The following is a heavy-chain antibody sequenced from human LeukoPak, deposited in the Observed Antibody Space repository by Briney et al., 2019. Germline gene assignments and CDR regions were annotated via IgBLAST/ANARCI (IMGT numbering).Heavy chain of an antibody. J-gene: IGHJ4*02. CDR3: ARVSTYYYDSSGYYSY. CDR1: GFTFSSYA. D-gene: IGHD3-22*01. V-gene: IGHV3-7*01. CDR2: IKQDGSEK. Sequence: GGSLRLSCAASGFTFSSYAMSWVRQAPGKGLEWVANIKQDGSEKYYVDSVKGRFTISRDNAKNSLYLQMNSLRAEDTAVYYCARVSTYYYDSSGYYSYWGQGTLVTVSS.